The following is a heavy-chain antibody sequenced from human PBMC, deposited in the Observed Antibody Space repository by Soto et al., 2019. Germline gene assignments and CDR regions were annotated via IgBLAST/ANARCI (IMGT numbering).Heavy chain of an antibody. CDR1: GYSFTSYW. J-gene: IGHJ5*02. CDR3: ARGYCTTTICDPWFDP. Sequence: GESLKISCTGVGYSFTSYWIGWVRQMPGKGLEWMGIIYPGDSDTRYSPSFQGQVTISADKSITTAYLQWSSLKASDTAMYYCARGYCTTTICDPWFDPWGQGTLVSVSS. D-gene: IGHD2-2*01. V-gene: IGHV5-51*01. CDR2: IYPGDSDT.